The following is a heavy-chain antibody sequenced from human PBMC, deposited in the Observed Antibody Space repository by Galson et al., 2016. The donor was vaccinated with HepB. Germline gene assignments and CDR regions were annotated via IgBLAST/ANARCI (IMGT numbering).Heavy chain of an antibody. CDR3: ANYLGYGSGRPGYFHS. Sequence: SLRLSCAASGFTFSSYAMSWVRQAPGKGLEWVSVISAASNTYHTDSVKGRFTISRDNSKTTLYLEMNSLRVEDMAVYFCANYLGYGSGRPGYFHSWGQGTLVTVSP. D-gene: IGHD3-10*01. CDR2: ISAASNT. V-gene: IGHV3-23*01. J-gene: IGHJ4*02. CDR1: GFTFSSYA.